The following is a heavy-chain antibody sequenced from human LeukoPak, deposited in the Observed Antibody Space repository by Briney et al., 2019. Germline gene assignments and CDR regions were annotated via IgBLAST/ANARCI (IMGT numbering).Heavy chain of an antibody. J-gene: IGHJ5*02. Sequence: SETLSLTCIVSGGSISSGVYYWSWIRQHPGKGLEWIGYIYYSGSTYYNPSLKSRVTISVDTSKNQFSLKLSSVTAADTAVYYCARDGPMIPWFDPWGQGTLVTVSS. CDR2: IYYSGST. CDR1: GGSISSGVYY. V-gene: IGHV4-31*03. D-gene: IGHD3-22*01. CDR3: ARDGPMIPWFDP.